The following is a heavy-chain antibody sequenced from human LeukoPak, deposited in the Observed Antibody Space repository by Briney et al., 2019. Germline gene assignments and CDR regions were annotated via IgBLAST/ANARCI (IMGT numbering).Heavy chain of an antibody. D-gene: IGHD6-6*01. CDR3: ARVEYSSSTGNYYYYMDV. J-gene: IGHJ6*03. V-gene: IGHV3-21*01. Sequence: GGSLRLSCAASGFTFSTFSMNWVRQAPGKGLQWVSSITGSSSYVYYADSVRGRLTISRDNAKNSLYLQMNSLRAEDTAVYYCARVEYSSSTGNYYYYMDVWGKGTTVTVSS. CDR1: GFTFSTFS. CDR2: ITGSSSYV.